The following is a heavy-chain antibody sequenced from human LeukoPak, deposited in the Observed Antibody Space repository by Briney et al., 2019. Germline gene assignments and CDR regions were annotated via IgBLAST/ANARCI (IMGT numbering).Heavy chain of an antibody. V-gene: IGHV3-20*04. CDR2: INWNGGST. J-gene: IGHJ1*01. Sequence: GGSLRLSCAASGFTFDDYGMSWVRQAPGKGLEWVSGINWNGGSTGYADSVKGRFTISRDNAKNSLYLQMNSLRAEDTAVYYCAKDRDASGYYYYLPYFQHWGQGTLVTVSS. CDR1: GFTFDDYG. D-gene: IGHD3-22*01. CDR3: AKDRDASGYYYYLPYFQH.